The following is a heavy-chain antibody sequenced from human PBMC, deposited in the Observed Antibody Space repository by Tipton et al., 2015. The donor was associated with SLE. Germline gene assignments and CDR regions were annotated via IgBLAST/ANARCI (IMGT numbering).Heavy chain of an antibody. D-gene: IGHD5-24*01. V-gene: IGHV4-38-2*02. CDR1: GYSISSDYY. CDR3: ARKRNGMGI. Sequence: TLSLTCTVSGYSISSDYYWGWIRQPPGKGLEWIGSIYHSGSTYYNPSLKSRVTISVDTSKNQFSLKLSSVTAADTAVYYCARKRNGMGIWGQGTMVTVSS. J-gene: IGHJ3*02. CDR2: IYHSGST.